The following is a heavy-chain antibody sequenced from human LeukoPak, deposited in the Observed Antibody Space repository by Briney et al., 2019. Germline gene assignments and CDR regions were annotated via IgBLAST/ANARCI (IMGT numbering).Heavy chain of an antibody. V-gene: IGHV3-53*01. D-gene: IGHD2-2*02. CDR1: GFTVSSNY. CDR2: IYSGGST. CDR3: ARYCSSTSCYKDALDI. Sequence: GGSLRLSCAASGFTVSSNYMSWVRQAPGKGLERVSVIYSGGSTYYADSVKGRFTISRDNSKNTLYLQMNSLRAEDTAVYYCARYCSSTSCYKDALDIWGQGTMVTVSS. J-gene: IGHJ3*02.